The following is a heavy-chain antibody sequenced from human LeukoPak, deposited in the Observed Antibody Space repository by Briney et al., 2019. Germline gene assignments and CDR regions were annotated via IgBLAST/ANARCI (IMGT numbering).Heavy chain of an antibody. V-gene: IGHV1-2*02. CDR1: GYTFTGYY. CDR3: AGTGCSSTSCYYGDY. D-gene: IGHD2-2*01. Sequence: ASVKVSCKASGYTFTGYYMHWVRRAPGQGLEWMGWINPNSGGTNYAQKFQGRVTMTRDTSISTAYMELSRLRSDDTAVYYCAGTGCSSTSCYYGDYWGQGALVTVSS. J-gene: IGHJ4*02. CDR2: INPNSGGT.